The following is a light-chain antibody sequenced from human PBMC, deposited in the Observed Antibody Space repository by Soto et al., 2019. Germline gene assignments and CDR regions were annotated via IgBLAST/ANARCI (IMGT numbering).Light chain of an antibody. CDR2: EVY. CDR3: NSYAGSNIV. CDR1: SSDVGGYNY. J-gene: IGLJ1*01. V-gene: IGLV2-8*01. Sequence: SVLTRPPSASGSPGESVTISCTGTSSDVGGYNYVSWYQQHPGQAPKLMIYEVYKRPSGVPDRFSGSKSGNTASLTVSGLQAEDEADYYCNSYAGSNIVFGTGTKVTV.